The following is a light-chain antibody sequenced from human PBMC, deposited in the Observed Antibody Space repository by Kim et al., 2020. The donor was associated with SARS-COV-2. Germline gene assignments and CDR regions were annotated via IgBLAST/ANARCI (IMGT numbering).Light chain of an antibody. J-gene: IGLJ3*02. Sequence: QSVLTQTPSVSAAPGQKVTISCSGSGSNIGNNYVSWYQQLPGTAPKLLIYDNNKRPSGIPDRFSGSKSGTSATLGITGLQTGDEAEYYCGTWDSSLSAGVFGGGTQLTVL. CDR2: DNN. CDR1: GSNIGNNY. CDR3: GTWDSSLSAGV. V-gene: IGLV1-51*01.